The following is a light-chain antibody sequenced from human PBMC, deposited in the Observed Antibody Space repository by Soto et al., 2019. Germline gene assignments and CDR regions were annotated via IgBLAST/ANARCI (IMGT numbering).Light chain of an antibody. CDR1: SSNIGAGYD. J-gene: IGLJ2*01. CDR2: GNS. V-gene: IGLV1-40*01. Sequence: QSVLTQPHSVSGAPGQRVTISCTGSSSNIGAGYDVHWYQQLPGTAPKLLIYGNSNRPSGIPDRFSGSKSGTSAYLAITGLQAEDAADYYCQSYDSSLSGSVFGGGTQLTVL. CDR3: QSYDSSLSGSV.